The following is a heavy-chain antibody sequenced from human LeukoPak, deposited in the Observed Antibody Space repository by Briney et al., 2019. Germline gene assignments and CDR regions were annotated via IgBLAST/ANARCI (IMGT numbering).Heavy chain of an antibody. CDR3: ARHVHSYVTTPIDY. V-gene: IGHV4-39*01. J-gene: IGHJ4*02. Sequence: GSLRLSCAASGFTFSSYEMNWVRQPPGKGLEWIGSIYYSGSTYYNPSLKSRVTISVDTSKNQFSLKLSSVTAADTGVYYCARHVHSYVTTPIDYWGQGTLVTVSS. D-gene: IGHD4-17*01. CDR1: GFTFSSYE. CDR2: IYYSGST.